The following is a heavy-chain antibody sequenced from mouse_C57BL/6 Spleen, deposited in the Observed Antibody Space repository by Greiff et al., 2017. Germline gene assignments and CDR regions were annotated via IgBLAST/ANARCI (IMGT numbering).Heavy chain of an antibody. CDR2: INPNNGGT. CDR1: GYTFTDYN. J-gene: IGHJ2*01. Sequence: EVQLQQSGPELVKPGASVKMSCKASGYTFTDYNMHWVKQSPGKSLEWIGYINPNNGGTSYNQKFKGKATWTVNKSSSTAYRELRSLTSEDSAVYYCARWYYGTLDYWGQGTTLTVSS. D-gene: IGHD1-1*01. V-gene: IGHV1-22*01. CDR3: ARWYYGTLDY.